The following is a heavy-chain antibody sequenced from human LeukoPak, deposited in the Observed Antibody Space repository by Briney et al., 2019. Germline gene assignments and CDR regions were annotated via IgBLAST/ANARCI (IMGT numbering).Heavy chain of an antibody. J-gene: IGHJ4*02. CDR1: GGSISSYY. CDR3: ARAYYYGSGSYGLDY. V-gene: IGHV4-59*01. Sequence: SETLSLTCTVSGGSISSYYWSWIRQPPGKGLEWIGYIYSSGSTNYNPSLKSRVTISVDTSKNQFSLKLTSVTAADTAVYYCARAYYYGSGSYGLDYWGQGTLVTVSS. D-gene: IGHD3-10*01. CDR2: IYSSGST.